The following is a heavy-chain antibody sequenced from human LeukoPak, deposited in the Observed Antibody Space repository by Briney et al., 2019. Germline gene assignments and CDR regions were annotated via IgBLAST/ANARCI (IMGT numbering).Heavy chain of an antibody. CDR1: GFTFSSYA. J-gene: IGHJ3*02. V-gene: IGHV3-23*01. D-gene: IGHD4-17*01. CDR3: AKDLHDYGDPIDAFDI. Sequence: GGSLRLSCAASGFTFSSYAMSWVRQAPGKGLEWVSAISGSGGSTYYADSVKGRFTISRDNSKNTLYLQMNSLRAEDTAVYYCAKDLHDYGDPIDAFDIWGQGTMVTVSS. CDR2: ISGSGGST.